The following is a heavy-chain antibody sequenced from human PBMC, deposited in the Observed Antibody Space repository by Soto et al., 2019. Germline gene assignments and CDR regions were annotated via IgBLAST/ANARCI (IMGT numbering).Heavy chain of an antibody. CDR3: ARSSGSEEFDY. J-gene: IGHJ4*02. D-gene: IGHD1-26*01. CDR1: GGSISSGDYY. V-gene: IGHV4-31*03. CDR2: IYYSRST. Sequence: TLSLTCTVSGGSISSGDYYWSWIRQHPGKGLEWIGYIYYSRSTYYNPSLKSRVTISVDTSKNQFSLKLSSVTAADTAVYYCARSSGSEEFDYWGQGTLVIGSS.